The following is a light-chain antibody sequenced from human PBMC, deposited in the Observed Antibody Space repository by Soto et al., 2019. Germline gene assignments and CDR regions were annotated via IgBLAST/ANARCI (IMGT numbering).Light chain of an antibody. J-gene: IGLJ3*02. Sequence: QSALTQPASVSGSPGQSITISCTGTSSDVGSYNLVSWYQQHPGKAPKLIIYEVTKRPSGVPDRFSGSKSGNTASLTVSGLQAEDEADYYCSSHAGIINVVFGGGTQLTVL. CDR3: SSHAGIINVV. CDR2: EVT. V-gene: IGLV2-14*02. CDR1: SSDVGSYNL.